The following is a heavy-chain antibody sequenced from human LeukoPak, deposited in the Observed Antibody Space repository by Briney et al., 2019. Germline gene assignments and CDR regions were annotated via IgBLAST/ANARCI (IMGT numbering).Heavy chain of an antibody. Sequence: GRSLRLSCAVSGFTFDDYAMHWVRQAPGKGLEWVSGISWNSGSIGYADSVKGRFTISRDNAKNSLYLQMNSLRAEDTALYYCAKGGVLWFGELFGAFDIWGQGTMVTVSS. CDR3: AKGGVLWFGELFGAFDI. J-gene: IGHJ3*02. CDR1: GFTFDDYA. V-gene: IGHV3-9*01. D-gene: IGHD3-10*01. CDR2: ISWNSGSI.